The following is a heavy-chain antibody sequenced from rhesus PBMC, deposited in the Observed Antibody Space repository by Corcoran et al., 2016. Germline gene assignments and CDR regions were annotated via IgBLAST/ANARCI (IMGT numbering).Heavy chain of an antibody. Sequence: QVQLQESGPGLVKPSETLSLTCAVSGGSISGYWWAWLRQPPGQGLEWIGYIGGTSGNTYYNPSLKSRVTSSTDTSKNQFSLILISVTAADTAVYYCANGYSSRSGGIDYWGQGVLVTVSS. CDR2: IGGTSGNT. CDR3: ANGYSSRSGGIDY. CDR1: GGSISGYW. J-gene: IGHJ4*01. D-gene: IGHD6-19*01. V-gene: IGHV4-165*01.